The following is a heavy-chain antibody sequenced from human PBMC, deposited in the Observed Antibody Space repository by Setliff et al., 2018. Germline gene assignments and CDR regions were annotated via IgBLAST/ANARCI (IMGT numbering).Heavy chain of an antibody. CDR1: GDSLSDYH. Sequence: PSETLSLTCAVYGDSLSDYHWSWIRQPPGKGLEWIEEINHSGSTNYSPSLRSRVTMSVDTSKKQLSLKLSSVTAADTAVYYCARVPKIWVKGNYYSYYMDVWGQGTTVTVS. CDR2: INHSGST. V-gene: IGHV4-34*01. J-gene: IGHJ6*03. D-gene: IGHD3-10*01. CDR3: ARVPKIWVKGNYYSYYMDV.